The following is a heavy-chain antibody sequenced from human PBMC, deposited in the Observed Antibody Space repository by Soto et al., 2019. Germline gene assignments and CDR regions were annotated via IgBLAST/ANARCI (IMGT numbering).Heavy chain of an antibody. Sequence: QITLKESGPTLVKPTQTLTLTCTFSGFSLSTRGVGVGWIRQPPGKALEWLALIYWDDDKRYSPSLKSRVTITNDTSKNQVVLTITNMDPVDTATYYCARDSSGYDGFDYWGQGTLVTVSS. CDR3: ARDSSGYDGFDY. CDR1: GFSLSTRGVG. D-gene: IGHD5-12*01. V-gene: IGHV2-5*02. J-gene: IGHJ4*02. CDR2: IYWDDDK.